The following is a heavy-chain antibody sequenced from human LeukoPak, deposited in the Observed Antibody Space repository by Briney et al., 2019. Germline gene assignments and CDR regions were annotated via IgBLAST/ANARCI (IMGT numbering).Heavy chain of an antibody. CDR3: ARHVRSGYNFLDY. CDR1: GGSMSNYY. V-gene: IGHV4-59*08. CDR2: IYFSGSS. D-gene: IGHD5-24*01. Sequence: SETLSLTCTVSGGSMSNYYWSWIRQPPGKGLEWIGYIYFSGSSNYTPSFKSRVTMSVDTSKNQFSLKLSSVTAADTAVYYCARHVRSGYNFLDYWGQGNLVTVSS. J-gene: IGHJ4*02.